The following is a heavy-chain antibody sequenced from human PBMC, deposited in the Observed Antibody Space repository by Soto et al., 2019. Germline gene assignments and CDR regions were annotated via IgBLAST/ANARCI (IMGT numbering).Heavy chain of an antibody. CDR3: ARGVVVPAARGGWFDP. Sequence: PSETLSLTCTVSGGSISSYYWSWIRQPAGKGLEWIGRIYTSGSTNYNPSLKSRVTMSVGTSKNQFSLKLSSVTAADTAVYYCARGVVVPAARGGWFDPWGQGTLVTVSS. CDR2: IYTSGST. V-gene: IGHV4-4*07. CDR1: GGSISSYY. D-gene: IGHD2-2*01. J-gene: IGHJ5*02.